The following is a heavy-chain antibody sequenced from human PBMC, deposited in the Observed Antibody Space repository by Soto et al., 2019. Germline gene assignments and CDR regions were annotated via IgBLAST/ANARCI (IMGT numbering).Heavy chain of an antibody. CDR2: MNPNSGNT. CDR1: GYTFTSYD. Sequence: QVQLVQSGAEVKKPGASVKVSCKASGYTFTSYDINWVRQATGQGLEWMGWMNPNSGNTGYAQKFQGRVTMTRNTSISKAYMELSRLRSDDTAVYYCAREITAYWYFDLWGRGTLVTVSS. J-gene: IGHJ2*01. V-gene: IGHV1-8*01. CDR3: AREITAYWYFDL. D-gene: IGHD3-16*01.